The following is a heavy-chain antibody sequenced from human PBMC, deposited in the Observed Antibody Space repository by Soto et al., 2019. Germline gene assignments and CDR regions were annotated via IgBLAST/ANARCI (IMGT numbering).Heavy chain of an antibody. CDR3: AKLSCTSSTCYFPGWFDP. CDR1: GYSIMGGASF. V-gene: IGHV4-31*03. CDR2: VYYSGSS. J-gene: IGHJ5*02. Sequence: PSATLSLTFTVSGYSIMGGASFWSWLRQPPGKGLEWIANVYYSGSSYYNPSLKSRLTISVDTTKNQFSLQLKSMTAADTAVYYCAKLSCTSSTCYFPGWFDPWGQGTLVTVSS. D-gene: IGHD2-2*01.